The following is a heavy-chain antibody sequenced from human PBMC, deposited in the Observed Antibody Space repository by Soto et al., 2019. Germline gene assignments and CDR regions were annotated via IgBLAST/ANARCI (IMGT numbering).Heavy chain of an antibody. J-gene: IGHJ4*02. V-gene: IGHV4-59*01. CDR1: GGSISIYY. CDR3: ARGRSYRNYDDY. Sequence: SEPRSLTCTVSGGSISIYYWSWIRQPPGKGLEWIGYIYYSGSTNYNPSLKSRVTMSVDTSKNQFSLKLSSVTAADTAVYYCARGRSYRNYDDYWGQGTLVTVSS. CDR2: IYYSGST.